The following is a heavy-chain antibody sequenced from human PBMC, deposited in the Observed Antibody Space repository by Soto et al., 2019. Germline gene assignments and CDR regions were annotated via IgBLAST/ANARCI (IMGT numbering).Heavy chain of an antibody. CDR2: IIPIFGTA. D-gene: IGHD3-22*01. J-gene: IGHJ4*02. V-gene: IGHV1-69*13. CDR3: ARDLLNYYDSSGYYSF. Sequence: SVKVSCKASGGTFSSYAISWVRQAPGQGLEWMGGIIPIFGTANYAQKYQGRVTITADESTSTAYMELSSLRSEDTAVYYCARDLLNYYDSSGYYSFWGQGTLVTVSS. CDR1: GGTFSSYA.